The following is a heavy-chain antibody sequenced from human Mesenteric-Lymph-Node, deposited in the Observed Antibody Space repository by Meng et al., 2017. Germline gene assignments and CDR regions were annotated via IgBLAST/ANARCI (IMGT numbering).Heavy chain of an antibody. CDR1: GGSIRNDHW. Sequence: LQGSGPRSVKLYKTRSRTCDVVGGSIRNDHWWSWVRQAPGKWLEWIGEIYHSGRTNYNPSVKSRVSMSVDKSQNHFSLRLSSVTAADTAGYYCTTLYGDSISWGQGTLVTVSS. CDR2: IYHSGRT. V-gene: IGHV4-4*02. J-gene: IGHJ4*02. CDR3: TTLYGDSIS. D-gene: IGHD4-17*01.